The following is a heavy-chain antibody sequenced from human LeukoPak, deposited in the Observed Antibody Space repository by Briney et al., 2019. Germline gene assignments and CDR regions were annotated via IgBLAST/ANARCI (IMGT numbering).Heavy chain of an antibody. CDR2: IIPILGIA. CDR3: ARVRDSGYVDY. Sequence: GSSVKVSCKASGGTFGSYAISWVRQAPGQGLEWMGRIIPILGIANYAQKFQGRVTITADKSTSTAYMELNSLRSEDTAVYYCARVRDSGYVDYWGQGTLVTVSS. CDR1: GGTFGSYA. V-gene: IGHV1-69*04. D-gene: IGHD1-26*01. J-gene: IGHJ4*02.